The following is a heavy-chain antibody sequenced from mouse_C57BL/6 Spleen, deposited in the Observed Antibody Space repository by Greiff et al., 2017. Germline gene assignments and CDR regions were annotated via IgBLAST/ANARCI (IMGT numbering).Heavy chain of an antibody. V-gene: IGHV5-4*01. CDR1: GFTFSSYA. CDR2: ISDGGSYT. Sequence: EVMLVESGGGLVKPGGSLKLSCAASGFTFSSYAMSWVRQTPEKRLEWVATISDGGSYTYYPDNVKGRFTISRDNAKNNLYLQMSHLKSEDTAMYYCAREGMGREFAYWGQGTLVTVSA. CDR3: AREGMGREFAY. J-gene: IGHJ3*01. D-gene: IGHD2-10*02.